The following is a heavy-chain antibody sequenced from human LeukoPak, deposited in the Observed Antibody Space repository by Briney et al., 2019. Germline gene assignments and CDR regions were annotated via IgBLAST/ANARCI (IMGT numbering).Heavy chain of an antibody. CDR2: IYYSGST. V-gene: IGHV4-59*01. CDR1: GGSISSYY. J-gene: IGHJ2*01. CDR3: ARARPTTVVTDWYFDL. D-gene: IGHD4-23*01. Sequence: KPSETLSLTCTVSGGSISSYYWSWIRQPPGKGLEWIGYIYYSGSTNYNPSLKSRVTISVDTSKNQFSLKLSSVTAADTAVYYCARARPTTVVTDWYFDLWGRGTLVTVSS.